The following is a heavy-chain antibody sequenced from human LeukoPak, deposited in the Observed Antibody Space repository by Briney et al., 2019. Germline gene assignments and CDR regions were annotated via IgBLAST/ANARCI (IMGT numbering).Heavy chain of an antibody. CDR2: ITSDGSKK. CDR1: GFTFSTYA. D-gene: IGHD3-10*01. V-gene: IGHV3-30-3*01. J-gene: IGHJ3*02. Sequence: QPGRSLRLSCAASGFTFSTYALHWIRQAPGKGLEWVAAITSDGSKKYYADSVKSRFTISRDNSKNTLYLQMNSLRADDTAVYFCARTSLRYFGSGSYSLDIFDIWGQGTMVTVSS. CDR3: ARTSLRYFGSGSYSLDIFDI.